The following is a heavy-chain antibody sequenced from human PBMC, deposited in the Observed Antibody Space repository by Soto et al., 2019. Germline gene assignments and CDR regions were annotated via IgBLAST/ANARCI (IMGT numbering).Heavy chain of an antibody. D-gene: IGHD2-21*02. J-gene: IGHJ5*02. CDR1: GYSFTSYW. V-gene: IGHV5-51*01. Sequence: GESLKISCKGSGYSFTSYWIGWVRQMPGKGLEWMGIIYPGDSDTRYSPSFQGQVTISADKSISTAYLQWSSLKASDTAMYYCARRMVTPTLYNWFDPWGQGTLVTVSS. CDR3: ARRMVTPTLYNWFDP. CDR2: IYPGDSDT.